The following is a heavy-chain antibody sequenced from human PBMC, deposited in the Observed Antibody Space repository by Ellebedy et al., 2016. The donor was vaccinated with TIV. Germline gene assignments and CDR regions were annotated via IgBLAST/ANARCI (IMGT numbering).Heavy chain of an antibody. V-gene: IGHV4-4*02. J-gene: IGHJ4*02. CDR1: GDSISSSNW. CDR3: ARWVSDLGIDY. Sequence: SETLSLTCGVSGDSISSSNWWSWVRQPPRKGLEWIGEIYHSGSTNHNPSLKSRVTMSVDKSKNQFSLKLSSVTAADTAVYYCARWVSDLGIDYWGQGTLVTVSS. CDR2: IYHSGST.